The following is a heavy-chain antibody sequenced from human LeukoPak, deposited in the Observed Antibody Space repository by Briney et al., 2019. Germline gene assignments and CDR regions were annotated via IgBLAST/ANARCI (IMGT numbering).Heavy chain of an antibody. V-gene: IGHV3-48*01. Sequence: GGSLRLSCAASGFTFSSYSMNWVRQAPGKGLEWVSYISSSSSTIYYADSVEGRFTISRDNAKNSLYLQMNSLRAEDTAVYYCARDGISRGDHFDNWGQGTLVTVSS. J-gene: IGHJ4*02. D-gene: IGHD4-17*01. CDR3: ARDGISRGDHFDN. CDR1: GFTFSSYS. CDR2: ISSSSSTI.